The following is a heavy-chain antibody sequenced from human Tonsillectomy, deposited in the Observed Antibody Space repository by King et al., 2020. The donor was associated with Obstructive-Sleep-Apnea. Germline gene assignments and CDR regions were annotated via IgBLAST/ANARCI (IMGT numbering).Heavy chain of an antibody. CDR2: ISWNSGSI. V-gene: IGHV3-9*01. CDR1: FFTFASSS. J-gene: IGHJ4*02. D-gene: IGHD6-19*01. CDR3: VKDKNSGWYVDYFDY. Sequence: PLLPSGVGVVPPCLSLSLSCACSFFTFASSSLPWVRHAPGKGLEWVSGISWNSGSIGDADSVKGRVTSSRDNAKNSLYLQMNSLTAEDTALYYCVKDKNSGWYVDYFDYWGRGTLVTVSS.